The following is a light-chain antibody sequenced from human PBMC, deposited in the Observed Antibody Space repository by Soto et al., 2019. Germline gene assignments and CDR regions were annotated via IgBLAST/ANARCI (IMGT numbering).Light chain of an antibody. J-gene: IGKJ4*01. CDR3: QQNNNWPPLT. Sequence: EIVMTQSPATLSVSPGVRATLSCRASQSVSSNLAWYQQKPGQAPRLLIYGASTRATGIPARFSGSGSGTEFTLTISSLQSEDFEVYYCQQNNNWPPLTFGGGTKVEIK. CDR2: GAS. V-gene: IGKV3-15*01. CDR1: QSVSSN.